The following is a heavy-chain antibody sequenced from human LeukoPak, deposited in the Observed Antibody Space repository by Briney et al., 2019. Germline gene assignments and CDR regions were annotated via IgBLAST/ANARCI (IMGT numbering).Heavy chain of an antibody. V-gene: IGHV1-69*05. Sequence: SEKVSCKASGRTFSSYAISWVRQAPGQGLEWMGGIIPIFGTANYAQKFQGRVTITTDESTSTAYMELSSLRSEDTAVYYCARAKAVAGPYYYYMYVWVKGTTVTVSS. J-gene: IGHJ6*03. CDR1: GRTFSSYA. D-gene: IGHD6-19*01. CDR2: IIPIFGTA. CDR3: ARAKAVAGPYYYYMYV.